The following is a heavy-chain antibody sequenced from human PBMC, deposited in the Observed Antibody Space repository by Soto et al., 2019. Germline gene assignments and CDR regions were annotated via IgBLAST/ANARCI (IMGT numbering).Heavy chain of an antibody. CDR2: IKTDGTIP. J-gene: IGHJ4*02. V-gene: IGHV3-74*01. CDR3: ARNWNGVDY. Sequence: EVQLVESGGGLVQPGESLRLSCAASGFTFSNHWMHWVRQAPGERPVWISRIKTDGTIPDYADYVKGRFTGSSDNAKNTLFLQMNSLRAEDTAVYYCARNWNGVDYWGQGTLVTVSS. D-gene: IGHD1-1*01. CDR1: GFTFSNHW.